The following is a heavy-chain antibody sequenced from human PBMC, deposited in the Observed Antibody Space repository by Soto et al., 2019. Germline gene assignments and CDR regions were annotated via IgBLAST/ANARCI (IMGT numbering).Heavy chain of an antibody. CDR3: ARDRVSLAMFGVPVGVFKN. D-gene: IGHD3-3*01. CDR2: INAGSGYT. V-gene: IGHV1-3*01. J-gene: IGHJ4*02. CDR1: WYTFTTFA. Sequence: ASVKVSCKASWYTFTTFAMHWVRQAPGQRPEWLGWINAGSGYTKYSQNFQDRVTISSDTSASTAYMELSSLRSGDTAIYYCARDRVSLAMFGVPVGVFKNWGQGTLVTVSS.